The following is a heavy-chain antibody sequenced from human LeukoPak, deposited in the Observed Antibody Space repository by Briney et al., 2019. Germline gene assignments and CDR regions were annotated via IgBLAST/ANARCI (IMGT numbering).Heavy chain of an antibody. CDR3: AKDLYYDILTGFFHHYGMDV. J-gene: IGHJ6*02. D-gene: IGHD3-9*01. CDR1: GFTFSSYG. CDR2: ISYDGSNK. V-gene: IGHV3-30*18. Sequence: GRSLRLSCAASGFTFSSYGMHWVRQAPGKGLEWVAVISYDGSNKYYADSVKGRFTISRDNSKNTLYLQMNSLRAEDTAVYYCAKDLYYDILTGFFHHYGMDVWGQGTTVTVSS.